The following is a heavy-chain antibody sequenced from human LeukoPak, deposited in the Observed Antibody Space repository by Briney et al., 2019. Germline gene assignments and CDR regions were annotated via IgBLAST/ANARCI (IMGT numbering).Heavy chain of an antibody. D-gene: IGHD6-19*01. V-gene: IGHV3-23*01. CDR3: AKPLIPVAGTLYFDY. Sequence: PGGSVRLSCAASGLISINYGMTWVRQAPGKGLDGVSTISCSGGNTYYADPVKGRFTITRDNSKNTLYLQMNSLRAEDTAIYYCAKPLIPVAGTLYFDYWGQGTLVTVSS. CDR1: GLISINYG. J-gene: IGHJ4*02. CDR2: ISCSGGNT.